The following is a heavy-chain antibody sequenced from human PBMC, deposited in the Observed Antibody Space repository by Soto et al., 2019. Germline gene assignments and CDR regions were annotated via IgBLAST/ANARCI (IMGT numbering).Heavy chain of an antibody. V-gene: IGHV2-5*02. D-gene: IGHD3-16*01. CDR2: IYWDDDK. Sequence: QITLKESGPTLVKPTQTLTLTCTFSGFSLTTRGVGVGWIRQPPGKALECLALIYWDDDKRYSPSLQSRLSTXKXTYXNQVVLTMTNVDPVDTATYYCAHIPNYYQYDWFAPWGQGTLVSVSS. CDR1: GFSLTTRGVG. J-gene: IGHJ5*02. CDR3: AHIPNYYQYDWFAP.